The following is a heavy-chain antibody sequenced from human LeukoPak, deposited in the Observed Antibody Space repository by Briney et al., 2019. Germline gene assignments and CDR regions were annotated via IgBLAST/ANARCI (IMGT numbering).Heavy chain of an antibody. CDR3: AKDVMGTFDY. CDR1: GYTFTSYA. Sequence: ASVKVSCEASGYTFTSYAMHWVRQAPGQRLEWMAWTTPGDGNTRYSQKFQGRVTITSDTSASTTYMELSSLRSEDTAVYYCAKDVMGTFDYWGQGTLVTVSS. J-gene: IGHJ4*02. V-gene: IGHV1-3*01. D-gene: IGHD2-8*01. CDR2: TTPGDGNT.